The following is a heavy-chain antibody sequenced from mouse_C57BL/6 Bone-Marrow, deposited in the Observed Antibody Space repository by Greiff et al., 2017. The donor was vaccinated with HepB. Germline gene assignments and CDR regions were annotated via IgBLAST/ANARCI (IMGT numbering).Heavy chain of an antibody. CDR1: GFNIKDYY. Sequence: VQLKESGAELVRPGASVKLSCTASGFNIKDYYMHWVKQRPEQGLEWIGRIDPEDADTEYAPKFQGKATMTADTSSNTAYLQLSSLTSEDTAVYYCTLYYYGSRFYAMDYWGQGTSVTVSS. V-gene: IGHV14-1*01. D-gene: IGHD1-1*01. CDR3: TLYYYGSRFYAMDY. J-gene: IGHJ4*01. CDR2: IDPEDADT.